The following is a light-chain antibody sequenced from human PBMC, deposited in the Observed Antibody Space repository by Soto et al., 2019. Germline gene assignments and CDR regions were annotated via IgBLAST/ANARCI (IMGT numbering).Light chain of an antibody. CDR2: TDN. V-gene: IGLV1-44*01. CDR3: ATWDDSLNGWV. CDR1: SSNIGSDT. J-gene: IGLJ3*02. Sequence: QSVLTQPPSASGTPGQRVTLSCSGSSSNIGSDTVNWYQHLPGTAPKLLIYTDNQRPSGVPDRFSGSKSGTSASLAISALQSEDEAYYYCATWDDSLNGWVFGGGTQLTVL.